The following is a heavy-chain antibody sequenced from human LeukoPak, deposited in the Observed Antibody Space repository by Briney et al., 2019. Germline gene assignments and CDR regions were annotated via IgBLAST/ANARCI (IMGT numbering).Heavy chain of an antibody. CDR2: INWNGGST. J-gene: IGHJ4*02. V-gene: IGHV3-20*04. D-gene: IGHD4-23*01. CDR3: ARDYGGSSPFDY. CDR1: GFTFDDYG. Sequence: GGSLRLSCAASGFTFDDYGMSWVRQAPGKGLEWVSGINWNGGSTGYADSVKGRFTISRDNAKNSLYLHMNSLRAEDTAVYYCARDYGGSSPFDYWGQGTLVTVSS.